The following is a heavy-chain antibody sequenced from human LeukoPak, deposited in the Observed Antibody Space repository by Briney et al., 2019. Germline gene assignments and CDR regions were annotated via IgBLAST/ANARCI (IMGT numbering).Heavy chain of an antibody. Sequence: SETLSLTCAVSGYSISSGYYWGWIRQPPGKGLEWIGSIYHSGSTYYNPSLKSRVTISVVTSKNQFSLKLSSVTAADTAVYYCARHLPLRADGGKWFDIWGQGTMVTVSS. CDR1: GYSISSGYY. CDR2: IYHSGST. V-gene: IGHV4-38-2*01. CDR3: ARHLPLRADGGKWFDI. D-gene: IGHD4-23*01. J-gene: IGHJ3*02.